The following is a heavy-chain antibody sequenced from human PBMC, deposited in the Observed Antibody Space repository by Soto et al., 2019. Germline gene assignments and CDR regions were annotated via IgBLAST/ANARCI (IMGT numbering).Heavy chain of an antibody. CDR3: VRRHVSATGIDWFDP. J-gene: IGHJ5*02. CDR1: GGTFSSYG. V-gene: IGHV1-3*01. Sequence: RASVKVSCKASGGTFSSYGIHWVRQAPGQRLEWMGWINAANGDTKYSPKFQGRVTITRDTSASTAYMELSSLRSEDTAVYYCVRRHVSATGIDWFDPWGQGTLVTVSS. CDR2: INAANGDT. D-gene: IGHD6-13*01.